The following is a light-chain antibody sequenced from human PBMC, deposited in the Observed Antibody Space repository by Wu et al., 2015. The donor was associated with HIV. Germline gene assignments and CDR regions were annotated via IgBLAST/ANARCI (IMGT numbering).Light chain of an antibody. CDR2: SAS. Sequence: IQLTQSPSSLSASVGDRVTITCRASQDISSYLAWYQQEPGKAPKLLIYSASRLQSGVPSRFSGRGSGTDFTLIISSLQPEDSASYYCQQVDSYPYSFGQGTKLEIK. J-gene: IGKJ2*03. V-gene: IGKV1-9*01. CDR3: QQVDSYPYS. CDR1: QDISSY.